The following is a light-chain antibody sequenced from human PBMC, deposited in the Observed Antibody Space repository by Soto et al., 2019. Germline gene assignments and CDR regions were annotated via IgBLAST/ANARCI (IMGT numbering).Light chain of an antibody. CDR2: EVS. CDR1: XSDVGGYNY. V-gene: IGLV2-14*01. Sequence: QSALTQPASVSGSPGQSIXXXCTGTXSDVGGYNYVSWYQQHPGKAPKLMIYEVSNRPSGVSNRFSGSKSGNTASLTISGLQAEDEADYYCSSYTSSSTYVFGTGTKVTVL. CDR3: SSYTSSSTYV. J-gene: IGLJ1*01.